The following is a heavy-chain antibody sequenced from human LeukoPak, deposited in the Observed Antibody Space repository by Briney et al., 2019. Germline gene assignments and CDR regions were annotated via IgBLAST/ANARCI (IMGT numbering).Heavy chain of an antibody. Sequence: SETLSLTCTVSGGSISSSSYYWGWIRQPPGKGLEWIGSIYYSGSTYYNPSLKSRVTISVDTSKNQFSLKLSSVTAADTAVYYCARAPLYGDYGMGDYYGMDVWGQGTTVTVSS. J-gene: IGHJ6*02. CDR1: GGSISSSSYY. D-gene: IGHD4-17*01. CDR2: IYYSGST. CDR3: ARAPLYGDYGMGDYYGMDV. V-gene: IGHV4-39*07.